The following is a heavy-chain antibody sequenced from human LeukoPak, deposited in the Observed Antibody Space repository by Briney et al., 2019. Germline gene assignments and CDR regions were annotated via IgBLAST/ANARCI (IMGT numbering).Heavy chain of an antibody. CDR3: ARDDLQWYFDL. CDR2: IYYSGST. CDR1: GGSISSGAYY. J-gene: IGHJ2*01. Sequence: SETLSLTCTVSGGSISSGAYYWSWIRQHPGKCLEWIGYIYYSGSTYYNPSLKSRVTISVDTSKNQFSLKLSSVTAADTAVYYCARDDLQWYFDLWGRGTLVTVSS. V-gene: IGHV4-31*03.